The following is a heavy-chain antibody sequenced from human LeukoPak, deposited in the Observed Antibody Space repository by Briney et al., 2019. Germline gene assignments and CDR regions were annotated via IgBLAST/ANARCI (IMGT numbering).Heavy chain of an antibody. J-gene: IGHJ3*01. D-gene: IGHD1-26*01. CDR1: GFAFSGHY. CDR2: IRDKSKRYTT. CDR3: VRVGPWENDAFDL. Sequence: GGSLRLSCTASGFAFSGHYMDWVRQAPGKGLEWVGRIRDKSKRYTTEYAASVKGRFTISRDDSKKSVLLQMNSLKSDDTAVYYCVRVGPWENDAFDLWGQGTMVTVSS. V-gene: IGHV3-72*01.